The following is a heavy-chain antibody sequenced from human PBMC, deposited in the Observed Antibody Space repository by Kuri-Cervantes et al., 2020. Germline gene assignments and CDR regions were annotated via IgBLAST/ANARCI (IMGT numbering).Heavy chain of an antibody. CDR3: ARGATGSEWDY. J-gene: IGHJ4*02. V-gene: IGHV1-8*02. CDR2: MNPNSGNT. Sequence: ASVKVSCKASGYTFTSYDINWVRQATGQGLEWMGWMNPNSGNTGYAQKLQGRVTMTTNTSTSTAYMELRSLRSDDTAVYYCARGATGSEWDYWGQGTLVTVSS. CDR1: GYTFTSYD. D-gene: IGHD3-3*01.